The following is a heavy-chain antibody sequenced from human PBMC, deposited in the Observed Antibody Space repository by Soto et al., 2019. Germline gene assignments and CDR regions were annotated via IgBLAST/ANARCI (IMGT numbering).Heavy chain of an antibody. CDR2: VSSTGSFI. CDR3: ARETNPYTTSSHAFDI. Sequence: GSLRLSCAASGFIFSSYSMNWVRQAPGKGLEWISSVSSTGSFIDYTDSLKGRFTISRDNAKSSLSLQMNSLRAEDTALYYCARETNPYTTSSHAFDIWGQGTMVTVSS. D-gene: IGHD6-6*01. CDR1: GFIFSSYS. J-gene: IGHJ3*02. V-gene: IGHV3-21*01.